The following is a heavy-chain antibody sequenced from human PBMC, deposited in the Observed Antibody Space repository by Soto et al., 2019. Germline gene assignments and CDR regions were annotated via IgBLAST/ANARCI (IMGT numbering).Heavy chain of an antibody. V-gene: IGHV1-18*01. Sequence: ASVKVSCKASGYTFTSYGISWVRQAPGQGLEWMGWISAYNGNTNHAQKLQGRVTMTTDTSTSTAYMELRSLRSDDTAVYYCARVKYRGVIIPARTDNWFDPWGQGTLVTVSS. CDR3: ARVKYRGVIIPARTDNWFDP. CDR1: GYTFTSYG. D-gene: IGHD3-10*01. J-gene: IGHJ5*02. CDR2: ISAYNGNT.